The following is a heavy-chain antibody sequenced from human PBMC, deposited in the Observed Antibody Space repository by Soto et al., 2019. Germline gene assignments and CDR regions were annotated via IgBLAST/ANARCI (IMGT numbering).Heavy chain of an antibody. CDR2: IYYSGST. V-gene: IGHV4-59*01. J-gene: IGHJ3*02. CDR1: GGSISSYY. Sequence: QVQLQESGPGLVKPSETLSLTCTVSGGSISSYYWSWIRQPPGKGLEWIGYIYYSGSTNYNPSLKSRVTISVDTSKNQFSLKLRSVTAADTAVYYCARDKVVVVPAAIGAFDIWGQGTMVTVSS. D-gene: IGHD2-2*02. CDR3: ARDKVVVVPAAIGAFDI.